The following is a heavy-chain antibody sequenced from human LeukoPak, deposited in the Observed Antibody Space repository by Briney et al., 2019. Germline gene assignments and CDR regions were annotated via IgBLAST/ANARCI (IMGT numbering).Heavy chain of an antibody. J-gene: IGHJ5*02. CDR3: ASVRGYSSGWYASGFDP. CDR1: GGSISSSSYY. D-gene: IGHD6-19*01. CDR2: IYYSGST. V-gene: IGHV4-39*07. Sequence: PSETLSLTCTVSGGSISSSSYYWGWIRQPPGKGLEWIGSIYYSGSTYYNPSLKSRVTMSVDTSKNQFSLKLTSVTAADTAVYYCASVRGYSSGWYASGFDPWGQGTLVTVSS.